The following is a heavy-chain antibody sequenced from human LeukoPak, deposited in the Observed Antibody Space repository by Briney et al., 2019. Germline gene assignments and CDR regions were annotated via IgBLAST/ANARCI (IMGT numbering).Heavy chain of an antibody. V-gene: IGHV3-66*01. J-gene: IGHJ4*02. CDR2: IYSGGST. CDR1: GFTFSSYW. CDR3: ARVVGSSPLFDY. D-gene: IGHD2-2*01. Sequence: GGSLRLSCAASGFTFSSYWMHWVRQAPGKGLVWVSVIYSGGSTYYADSVKGRFTISRDNSKNTLYLQMNSLRAEDTAVYYCARVVGSSPLFDYWGQGTLVTVSS.